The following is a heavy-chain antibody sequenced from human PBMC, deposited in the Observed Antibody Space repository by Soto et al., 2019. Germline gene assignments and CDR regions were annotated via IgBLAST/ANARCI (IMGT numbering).Heavy chain of an antibody. CDR3: VRVLEGSYGMDV. CDR2: INPNSGGR. J-gene: IGHJ6*02. Sequence: QVQLVQSGAEVKKPGASVKVSCKASGYTFTGYYMHWVRQAPGQGLEWMGWINPNSGGRNYAQKFQGRVTMTRDTSISTAYMELSRLRSDDTAVYYCVRVLEGSYGMDVWGQGTTVTVSS. V-gene: IGHV1-2*02. D-gene: IGHD1-1*01. CDR1: GYTFTGYY.